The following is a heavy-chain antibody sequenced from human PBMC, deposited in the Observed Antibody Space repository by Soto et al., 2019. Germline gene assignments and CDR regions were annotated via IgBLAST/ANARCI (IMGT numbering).Heavy chain of an antibody. J-gene: IGHJ4*02. CDR1: GFTFSSYS. CDR2: ISSSSSYI. V-gene: IGHV3-21*01. CDR3: ARDPHYYDSSGYYKRPPNYFDY. D-gene: IGHD3-22*01. Sequence: EVQLVESGGGLVKPGGSLRLSCAASGFTFSSYSMNWVRQAPGKGLEWVSSISSSSSYIYYADSVKGRFTISRDNAKNSLYLQMNSLRAEDTAVYYWARDPHYYDSSGYYKRPPNYFDYWGQGTLVTVSS.